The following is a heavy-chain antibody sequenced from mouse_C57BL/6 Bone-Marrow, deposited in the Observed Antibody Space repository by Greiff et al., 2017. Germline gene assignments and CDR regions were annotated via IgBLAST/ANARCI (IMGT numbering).Heavy chain of an antibody. CDR2: ISNLAYSI. J-gene: IGHJ3*01. V-gene: IGHV5-15*01. CDR3: ARLSGFDY. CDR1: GFTFSDYG. Sequence: VKLMESGGGLVQPGGSLKLSCAASGFTFSDYGMAWVRQAPRKGPEWVAFISNLAYSISYADTVTGRFTLSRENAKNTLYMEMRSVSSDDSAMYYCARLSGFDYWGQGTMVTVSA.